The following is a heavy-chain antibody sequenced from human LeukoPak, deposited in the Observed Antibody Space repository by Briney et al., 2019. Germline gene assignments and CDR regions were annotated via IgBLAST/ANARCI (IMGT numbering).Heavy chain of an antibody. Sequence: GGSLRLSCAASGFTFSDYYMSWIRQAPGKGLEWVSYISSSGSTIYYADSVKGRFTISRDNAKNSLYLQMNSLRAEDTAVYYCARQKPGSSGWYAPYYYYGMDVWGKGTTVTVSS. CDR2: ISSSGSTI. CDR3: ARQKPGSSGWYAPYYYYGMDV. J-gene: IGHJ6*04. CDR1: GFTFSDYY. V-gene: IGHV3-11*04. D-gene: IGHD6-19*01.